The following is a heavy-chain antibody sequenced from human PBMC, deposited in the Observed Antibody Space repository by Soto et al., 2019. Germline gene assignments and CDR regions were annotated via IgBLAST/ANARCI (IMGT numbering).Heavy chain of an antibody. J-gene: IGHJ4*01. D-gene: IGHD1-7*01. CDR2: IYYSGTT. CDR3: ARFTGTTPAYIFDY. Sequence: SETLSLTCNISGASISTYYWSWIRQPPGKGLEWIGYIYYSGTTSYNPSLRSRVTISADGSKNQFSLKLSSVTAADTAVYYCARFTGTTPAYIFDYWGQGILVTVSS. CDR1: GASISTYY. V-gene: IGHV4-59*01.